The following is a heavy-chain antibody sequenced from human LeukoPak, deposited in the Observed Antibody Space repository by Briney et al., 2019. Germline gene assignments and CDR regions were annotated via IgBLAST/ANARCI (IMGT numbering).Heavy chain of an antibody. CDR3: ARERFWSGLFY. Sequence: PSQTLSLTCTVSGGSISSGSYYWRWIRQPAGKGLEWIGRIYTSGSTNYNPSLKSRVTISVDTSKNQFSLKLSSVTAADTAVYYCARERFWSGLFYWGQGTLVTVSS. CDR2: IYTSGST. CDR1: GGSISSGSYY. D-gene: IGHD3-3*01. J-gene: IGHJ4*02. V-gene: IGHV4-61*02.